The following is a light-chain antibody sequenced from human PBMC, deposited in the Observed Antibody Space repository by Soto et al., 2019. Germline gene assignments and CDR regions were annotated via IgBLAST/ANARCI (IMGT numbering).Light chain of an antibody. CDR3: QQLNSFT. J-gene: IGKJ3*01. CDR2: AAS. V-gene: IGKV1-9*01. CDR1: QGISSF. Sequence: IQLTQSPSSLSASVGDRVTITCRASQGISSFLAWYQQKPGKAPKLLIYAASTLQSGVPSRFSGSGSGTDFALTISSLQPEDFATYYCQQLNSFTFGPGTKVDIK.